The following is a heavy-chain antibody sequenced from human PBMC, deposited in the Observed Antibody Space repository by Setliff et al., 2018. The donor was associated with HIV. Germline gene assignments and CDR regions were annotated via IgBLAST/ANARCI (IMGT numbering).Heavy chain of an antibody. V-gene: IGHV4-4*08. CDR1: GISINGYY. CDR2: VSSIGNT. J-gene: IGHJ4*02. D-gene: IGHD1-26*01. CDR3: ARTRAPYFFDF. Sequence: SETLSLTCSVSGISINGYYWSWIRQSPRTRLEWIGYVSSIGNTNYNPSLRSRVTISVDTSKNQFSLQLNSVTAADTAVYFCARTRAPYFFDFWGQGAQVTVSS.